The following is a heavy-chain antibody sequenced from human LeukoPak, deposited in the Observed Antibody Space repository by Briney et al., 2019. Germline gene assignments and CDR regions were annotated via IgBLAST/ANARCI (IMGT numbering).Heavy chain of an antibody. CDR2: IIPIFGTA. Sequence: SVKVSCKASGGTFSSYAISWVRQAPGQGLEWMGGIIPIFGTANYAQKFQGRVTIIADESTSTAYMELSSLRSEDTAVYYCARDENTAMVSGPWGQGALVTVSS. CDR3: ARDENTAMVSGP. V-gene: IGHV1-69*13. D-gene: IGHD5-18*01. CDR1: GGTFSSYA. J-gene: IGHJ5*02.